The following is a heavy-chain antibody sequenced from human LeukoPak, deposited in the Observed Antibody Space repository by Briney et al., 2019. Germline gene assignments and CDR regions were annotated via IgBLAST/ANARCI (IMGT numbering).Heavy chain of an antibody. CDR2: IIPIFGTA. J-gene: IGHJ4*02. Sequence: ASVKVSCKASGGTFSSYAISWVRQAPGQGLEWMGGIIPIFGTANYAQKFQGRVTITADESTSTAYMELSSLRSEDTAVYYCARWGGSYQYYFDYWGQGTLVSVSS. CDR3: ARWGGSYQYYFDY. V-gene: IGHV1-69*13. CDR1: GGTFSSYA. D-gene: IGHD1-26*01.